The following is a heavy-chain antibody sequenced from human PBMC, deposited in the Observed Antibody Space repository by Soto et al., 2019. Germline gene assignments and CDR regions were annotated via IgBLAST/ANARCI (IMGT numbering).Heavy chain of an antibody. Sequence: ASVKVSCKASGYTFTTYALHWVRQAPGQRPEWMGWINPASGHTKYSRKFQDRVTITRDTSASTGYMELSSLRSEDTAVYYCGRSVVGATGEILYNAMDVWGQGTTVTVSS. D-gene: IGHD1-26*01. J-gene: IGHJ6*02. CDR3: GRSVVGATGEILYNAMDV. V-gene: IGHV1-3*01. CDR2: INPASGHT. CDR1: GYTFTTYA.